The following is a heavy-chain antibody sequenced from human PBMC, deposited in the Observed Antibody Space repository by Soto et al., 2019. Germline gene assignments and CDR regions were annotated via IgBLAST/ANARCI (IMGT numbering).Heavy chain of an antibody. Sequence: SETLSLTCAVYGGSFSGYYWSWIRQPPGKGLEWIGEINHSGSTNYNPSLKSRVTISVDTSKNQFSLKLSSVTAADTAVYYCAGVPLRFWSGYEYSFDHWGQGTLVTVS. CDR1: GGSFSGYY. D-gene: IGHD3-3*01. V-gene: IGHV4-34*01. CDR3: AGVPLRFWSGYEYSFDH. CDR2: INHSGST. J-gene: IGHJ4*02.